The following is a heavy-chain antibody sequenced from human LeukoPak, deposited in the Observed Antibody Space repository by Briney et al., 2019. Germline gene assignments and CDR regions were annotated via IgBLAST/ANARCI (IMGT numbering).Heavy chain of an antibody. CDR3: ARVNYQLLVGWFDP. D-gene: IGHD1-26*01. J-gene: IGHJ5*02. Sequence: GGSLRLSCAASGFTFNVYGMSWVRQAPGGGLVWVFGINWNGGSTGYADSVKGRFTISRDNAKNSLYLQMKSLRAEDTAVYFCARVNYQLLVGWFDPWGQGTLVTVSS. CDR2: INWNGGST. V-gene: IGHV3-20*04. CDR1: GFTFNVYG.